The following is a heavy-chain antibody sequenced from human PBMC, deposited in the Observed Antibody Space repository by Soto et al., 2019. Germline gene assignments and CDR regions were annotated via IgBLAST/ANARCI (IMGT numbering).Heavy chain of an antibody. Sequence: AAVQVSCKSSGYTFTDYYIHWVRQAPGQGLEWVGWINPDSGGTNLAQRFQGRVTMTSDTSINTAYMELSSLRSDDTAVYYCAIRTGQLAISYESHGDWFCDVCRRGTRVTVSS. V-gene: IGHV1-2*02. D-gene: IGHD2-2*01. J-gene: IGHJ2*01. CDR1: GYTFTDYY. CDR3: AIRTGQLAISYESHGDWFCDV. CDR2: INPDSGGT.